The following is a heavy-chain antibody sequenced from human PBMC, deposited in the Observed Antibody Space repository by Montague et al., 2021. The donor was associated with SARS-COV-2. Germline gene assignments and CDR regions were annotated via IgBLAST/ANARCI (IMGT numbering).Heavy chain of an antibody. D-gene: IGHD3-10*01. CDR1: GVSFSGYY. Sequence: SETLSLTCAVYGVSFSGYYWSWIRQPPGKGLELIWEINHSGSTYYNPSLKSRITISVDTSKNQFSLKLSSVTAADTAVYYCARVRYFGSWTSLGMDVWGQGTTVTVSS. CDR3: ARVRYFGSWTSLGMDV. CDR2: INHSGST. J-gene: IGHJ6*02. V-gene: IGHV4-34*01.